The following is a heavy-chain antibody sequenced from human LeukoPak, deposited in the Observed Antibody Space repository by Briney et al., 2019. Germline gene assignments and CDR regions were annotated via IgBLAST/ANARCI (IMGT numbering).Heavy chain of an antibody. CDR2: ISYDGSNK. CDR1: GFTFSSYG. V-gene: IGHV3-30*18. Sequence: PGGSLRLSCAASGFTFSSYGMHWVRQAPGKGLEWVAVISYDGSNKCYADSVKGRFTISRDNSKNTLYLQMNSLRAEDTAVYYCAKAYGQQLVPGYWGQGTLVTVSS. J-gene: IGHJ4*02. D-gene: IGHD6-13*01. CDR3: AKAYGQQLVPGY.